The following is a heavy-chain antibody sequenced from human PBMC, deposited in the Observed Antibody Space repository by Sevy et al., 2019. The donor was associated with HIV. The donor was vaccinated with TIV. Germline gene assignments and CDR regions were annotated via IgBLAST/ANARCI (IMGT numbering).Heavy chain of an antibody. D-gene: IGHD2-15*01. Sequence: ASVKVSCKASGYTFTGYYMHWVRQAPGQGLEWMGRINPNSGGTNYAQKFQGRVTMTRDTSISTAYMELGRLGSDDPAVYYCAREEGYCSGGSCYSHWFDPWGQGTLVTVSS. V-gene: IGHV1-2*06. CDR1: GYTFTGYY. J-gene: IGHJ5*02. CDR2: INPNSGGT. CDR3: AREEGYCSGGSCYSHWFDP.